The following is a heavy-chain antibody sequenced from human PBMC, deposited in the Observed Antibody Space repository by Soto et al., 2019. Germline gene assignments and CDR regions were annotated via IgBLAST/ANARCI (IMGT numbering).Heavy chain of an antibody. CDR3: ARAAMTTGSYFLLDY. J-gene: IGHJ4*02. D-gene: IGHD1-26*01. CDR1: GYTFSNYG. CDR2: ISAYNGNT. V-gene: IGHV1-18*01. Sequence: ASVKVSCKASGYTFSNYGISWVRQAPGQGLEWMGWISAYNGNTKYAQKLQGRVTMTTDTSTNTAYMELRGLRSDDTAVYYCARAAMTTGSYFLLDYWGQGTLVTVSS.